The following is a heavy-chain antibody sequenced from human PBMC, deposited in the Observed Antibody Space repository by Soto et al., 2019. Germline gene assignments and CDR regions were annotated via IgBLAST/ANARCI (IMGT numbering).Heavy chain of an antibody. Sequence: SETLSLTCTVSDGSISNFYWSWIRQPPGKGLEWIGYISSSGNTNYNPSLKSRVSISVDTSKNQFSLNLTSVTAADTAVYYCARAPMVLTRSCFASWGQGPTVTVP. CDR1: DGSISNFY. CDR3: ARAPMVLTRSCFAS. CDR2: ISSSGNT. D-gene: IGHD3-22*01. J-gene: IGHJ5*02. V-gene: IGHV4-59*01.